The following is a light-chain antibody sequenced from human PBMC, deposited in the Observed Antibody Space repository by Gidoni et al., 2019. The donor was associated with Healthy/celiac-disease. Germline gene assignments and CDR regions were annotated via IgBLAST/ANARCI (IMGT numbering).Light chain of an antibody. CDR2: DAS. J-gene: IGKJ4*01. CDR1: QDISNY. Sequence: IQMTQSPSSLSASVGDRVTITCQASQDISNYLNWYQQKPGKAPKLLIYDASNLETGVPSRFSGSGSGTDFTFTISSLQPEDIATYYCQQYDNLITFXGXTKVEIK. V-gene: IGKV1-33*01. CDR3: QQYDNLIT.